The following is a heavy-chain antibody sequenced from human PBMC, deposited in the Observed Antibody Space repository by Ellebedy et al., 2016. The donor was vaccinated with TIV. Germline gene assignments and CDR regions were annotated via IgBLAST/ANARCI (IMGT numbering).Heavy chain of an antibody. CDR1: GFTFSNAW. J-gene: IGHJ6*02. CDR3: TTEVYYDSSGYLSNYYYYGMDV. D-gene: IGHD3-22*01. V-gene: IGHV3-15*01. Sequence: GESLKISCAASGFTFSNAWMSWVRQAPGKGLEWVGRIKSKTDGGTTDYAAPVKGRFTISRDDSKNTLYLQMNSLKTEDTAVYYCTTEVYYDSSGYLSNYYYYGMDVWGQGTTVTVSS. CDR2: IKSKTDGGTT.